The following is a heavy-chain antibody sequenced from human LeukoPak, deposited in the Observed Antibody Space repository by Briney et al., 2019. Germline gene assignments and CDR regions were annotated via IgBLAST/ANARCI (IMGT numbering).Heavy chain of an antibody. CDR1: GFTFSSYA. Sequence: GGSLRLSCAASGFTFSSYAMRWVRQAPGKGLEWVSAISGSGGSTYYADSVKGRFTISRDNSKNTLYLQMNSLRAEDTTVYYCAKRYDSSGYPHDAFDIWGQGTMVTVSS. J-gene: IGHJ3*02. V-gene: IGHV3-23*01. CDR2: ISGSGGST. D-gene: IGHD3-22*01. CDR3: AKRYDSSGYPHDAFDI.